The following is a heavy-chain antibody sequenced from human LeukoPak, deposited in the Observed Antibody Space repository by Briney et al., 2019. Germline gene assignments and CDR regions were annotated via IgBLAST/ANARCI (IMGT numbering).Heavy chain of an antibody. CDR2: IIPIPGIA. CDR3: ARDGGYSSAILSDY. Sequence: ASVKVSCKASGGTFSSYAISWVRQAPGQGLEWMGRIIPIPGIANYAQKFQGRVTITADKSTSTAYMELSSLRSEDTAVYYCARDGGYSSAILSDYWGQGTLVTVSS. V-gene: IGHV1-69*04. D-gene: IGHD1-26*01. CDR1: GGTFSSYA. J-gene: IGHJ4*02.